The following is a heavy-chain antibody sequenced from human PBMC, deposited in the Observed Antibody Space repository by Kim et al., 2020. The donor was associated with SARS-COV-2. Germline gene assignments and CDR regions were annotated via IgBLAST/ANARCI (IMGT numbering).Heavy chain of an antibody. CDR1: GFTFSSYS. J-gene: IGHJ4*02. Sequence: GGSLRLSCAASGFTFSSYSMNWVRQAPGKGLEWVSYISSSSTIYYADSVKGRFTISRDNAKNSLYLQMNSLRDEDTAVYYCARDLAGFEGDYWGQGTLVTVSS. CDR2: ISSSSTI. V-gene: IGHV3-48*02. CDR3: ARDLAGFEGDY.